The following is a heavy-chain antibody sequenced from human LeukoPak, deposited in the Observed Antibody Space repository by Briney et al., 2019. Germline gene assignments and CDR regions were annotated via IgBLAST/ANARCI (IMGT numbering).Heavy chain of an antibody. V-gene: IGHV1-69*13. CDR3: ARGGCSSTSCQPKENDY. Sequence: ASVKVSCKASGGTFGSYAISWVRQAPGQGLEWMGGIIPIFGTANYAQKFQGRVTITADESTSTAYMELSSLRSEDTAVYYCARGGCSSTSCQPKENDYWGQGTLVTVSS. CDR2: IIPIFGTA. J-gene: IGHJ4*02. CDR1: GGTFGSYA. D-gene: IGHD2-2*01.